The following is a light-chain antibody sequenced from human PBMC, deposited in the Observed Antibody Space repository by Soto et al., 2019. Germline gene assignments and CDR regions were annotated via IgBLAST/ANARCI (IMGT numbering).Light chain of an antibody. J-gene: IGLJ1*01. CDR2: EVS. CDR3: TSYTSSTTNYV. Sequence: QSALTQPASVSGSPGQSITFSCIATSSDIGGYNYVSWYQQHPGKAPKLMIYEVSNRPSGVSDRFSGSKSGNTASLTISGLQAEDEADYYCTSYTSSTTNYVFGTGTKVTVL. CDR1: SSDIGGYNY. V-gene: IGLV2-14*01.